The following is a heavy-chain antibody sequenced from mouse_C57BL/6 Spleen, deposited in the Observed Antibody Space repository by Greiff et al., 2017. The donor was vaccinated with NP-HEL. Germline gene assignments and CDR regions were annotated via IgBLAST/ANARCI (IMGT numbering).Heavy chain of an antibody. Sequence: QVQLQQPGAELVKPGASVKLSCKASGYTFTSYWMQWVKQRPGQGLEWIGEIDPSDSYTNYNQKFKGKATLTVDTSSSTAYMQLSSLTSEDSAVYYCAMSSSSGYGFDYWGQGTTLTVSS. J-gene: IGHJ2*01. D-gene: IGHD3-2*02. CDR2: IDPSDSYT. V-gene: IGHV1-50*01. CDR1: GYTFTSYW. CDR3: AMSSSSGYGFDY.